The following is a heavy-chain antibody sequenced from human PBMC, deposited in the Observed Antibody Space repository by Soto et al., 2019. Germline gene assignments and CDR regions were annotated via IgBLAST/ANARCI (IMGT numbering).Heavy chain of an antibody. D-gene: IGHD3-22*01. CDR3: TTDFYYDSSGYYLYFQH. Sequence: GSLRLSCAASGFTFSNAWMSWVRQAPGKGLEWVGRIKSKTDGGTTDYAAPVKGRFTISRDDSKNTLYLQMNSLKTEDTAVYYCTTDFYYDSSGYYLYFQHWGQGTLVTVSS. CDR2: IKSKTDGGTT. CDR1: GFTFSNAW. J-gene: IGHJ1*01. V-gene: IGHV3-15*01.